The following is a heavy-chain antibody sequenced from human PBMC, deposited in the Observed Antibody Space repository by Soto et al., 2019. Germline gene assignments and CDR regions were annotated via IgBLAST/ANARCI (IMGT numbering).Heavy chain of an antibody. Sequence: QITLKESGPTLVKPTQTLTLTCTFSGFSLSTSGVGVGWIRQPPGKALEWLALIYWDDDKRYSPSLKSRLTINKDTSKNQVVLTMTNMDPVDTATYYCAHNLYGDSRFDYWGQGTLVTVSS. CDR2: IYWDDDK. D-gene: IGHD4-17*01. J-gene: IGHJ4*02. CDR3: AHNLYGDSRFDY. V-gene: IGHV2-5*02. CDR1: GFSLSTSGVG.